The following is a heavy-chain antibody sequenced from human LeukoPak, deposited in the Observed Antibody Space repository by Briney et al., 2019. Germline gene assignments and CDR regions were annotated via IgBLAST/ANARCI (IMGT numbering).Heavy chain of an antibody. Sequence: GGSLRLSCAASGITFSGYAMSWVRQAPGKGLEWVSAVSGSGGSTYYADSVKGRFIISRDNSKNTLYLQINSLRVEDTAVFYCAKDYGDGGYFDYWGQGTLVTVSS. D-gene: IGHD4-17*01. CDR3: AKDYGDGGYFDY. J-gene: IGHJ4*02. CDR1: GITFSGYA. CDR2: VSGSGGST. V-gene: IGHV3-23*01.